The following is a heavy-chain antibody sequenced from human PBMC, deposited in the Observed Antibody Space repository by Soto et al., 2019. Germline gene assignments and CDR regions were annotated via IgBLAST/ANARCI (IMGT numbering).Heavy chain of an antibody. J-gene: IGHJ6*02. CDR3: AREYNWNDVRFGMDV. CDR2: ITPIFGTP. D-gene: IGHD1-20*01. CDR1: GGTFSSYA. Sequence: GASVKVSCKASGGTFSSYAISWVRQAPGQGLEWMGGITPIFGTPNYAQKFQGRVTITADESTSTAYMELSSLRSEDTAIYFCAREYNWNDVRFGMDVWGQGTTVTVSS. V-gene: IGHV1-69*13.